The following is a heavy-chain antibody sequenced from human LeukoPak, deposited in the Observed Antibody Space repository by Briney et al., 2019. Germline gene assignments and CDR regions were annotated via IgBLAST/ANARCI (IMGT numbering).Heavy chain of an antibody. CDR2: IYYSGST. CDR1: GGSISSYY. Sequence: KPSETLSLTCTVSGGSISSYYWGWIRQPPGKGLEWIGYIYYSGSTNYNPSLKSQVTISVDTSKNQFSLKLSSVTAADTAVYYCARAGYGGNSNTLDYWGQGTLVTVSS. V-gene: IGHV4-59*01. CDR3: ARAGYGGNSNTLDY. D-gene: IGHD4-23*01. J-gene: IGHJ4*02.